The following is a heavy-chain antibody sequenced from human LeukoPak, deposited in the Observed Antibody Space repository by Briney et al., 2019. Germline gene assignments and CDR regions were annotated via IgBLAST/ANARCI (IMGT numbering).Heavy chain of an antibody. D-gene: IGHD1-26*01. V-gene: IGHV1-18*01. J-gene: IGHJ3*02. CDR3: VREWDHTRMTFDI. CDR1: GYTFINYA. Sequence: GASVKVSRKASGYTFINYAISWVRQAPGQGLEWMGWIGTYNGNTKYAQEFQGRVTMTTDTSTSTGYMELRNLRSDDTAVYFCVREWDHTRMTFDIWGQGTMVTVSS. CDR2: IGTYNGNT.